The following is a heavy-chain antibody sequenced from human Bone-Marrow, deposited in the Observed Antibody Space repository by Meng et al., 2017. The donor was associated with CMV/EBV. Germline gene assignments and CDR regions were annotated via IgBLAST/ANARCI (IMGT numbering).Heavy chain of an antibody. CDR2: INHSGST. D-gene: IGHD3-10*01. CDR1: GGSFSGYY. J-gene: IGHJ4*02. V-gene: IGHV4-34*01. Sequence: GSLRLSCAVYGGSFSGYYWSWIRQPPGKGLEWIGEINHSGSTNYNPSLKSRVTISVDTSKNQFSLKLSAVTAADSAVYYCAIVEAPGPGGDFDYWGQGTLVTVSS. CDR3: AIVEAPGPGGDFDY.